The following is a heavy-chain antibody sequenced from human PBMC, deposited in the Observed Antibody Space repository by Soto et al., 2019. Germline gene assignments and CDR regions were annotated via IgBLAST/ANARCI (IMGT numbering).Heavy chain of an antibody. CDR1: GFTFSGYA. Sequence: VQLLESGGNLVRPGGSLRLSCAASGFTFSGYAMSWVRQVPGQRLEWVSTISGGGGSSYHADSVKGRFIISRDNSKNTLYLQMKTLRVDDTALYYCAKGGCSGGSCYPLDHWGQGTLVTVSS. J-gene: IGHJ4*02. CDR3: AKGGCSGGSCYPLDH. V-gene: IGHV3-23*01. D-gene: IGHD2-15*01. CDR2: ISGGGGSS.